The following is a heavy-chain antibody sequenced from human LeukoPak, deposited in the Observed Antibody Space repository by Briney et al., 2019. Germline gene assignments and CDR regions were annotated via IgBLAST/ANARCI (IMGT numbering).Heavy chain of an antibody. V-gene: IGHV4-59*11. J-gene: IGHJ5*02. CDR1: GCSISSHY. D-gene: IGHD6-13*01. CDR2: IYYSGST. CDR3: ARGGSSTWPSTWFDP. Sequence: SETLSLTCTVSGCSISSHYWSWIRQPPGKGLEWVGCIYYSGSTNYTPSLKSRVTISVDTSKNQFSLKLSSVTAADTAVYYCARGGSSTWPSTWFDPWGQGTLVTVSS.